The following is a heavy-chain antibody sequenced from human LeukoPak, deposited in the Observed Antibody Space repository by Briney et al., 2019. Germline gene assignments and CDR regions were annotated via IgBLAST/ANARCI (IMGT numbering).Heavy chain of an antibody. Sequence: GGSLRLSCAASGFTFSSYAMSWVRQAPGKGLEWVSAISGSGGSTYYADSVKGRFTISRDNSKNTLYLQMNSLRAEDTAVYYCARDFRPYYYDSSGYHRVGDYWGQGTLVTVSS. J-gene: IGHJ4*02. D-gene: IGHD3-22*01. V-gene: IGHV3-23*01. CDR3: ARDFRPYYYDSSGYHRVGDY. CDR1: GFTFSSYA. CDR2: ISGSGGST.